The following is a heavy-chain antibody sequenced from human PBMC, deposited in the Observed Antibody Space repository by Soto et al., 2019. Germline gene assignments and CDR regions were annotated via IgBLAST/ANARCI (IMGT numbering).Heavy chain of an antibody. J-gene: IGHJ4*02. D-gene: IGHD1-1*01. Sequence: PSETLSLTCTVSGGSISSYYWSWIRQPPGKGLEWIVYIYYSGSTNYNPSLKSRVTISVDTSKNQFSLKLSSLTAADTAVYYCVSGPHNSIWGQGTLVTVSS. CDR1: GGSISSYY. CDR3: VSGPHNSI. CDR2: IYYSGST. V-gene: IGHV4-59*08.